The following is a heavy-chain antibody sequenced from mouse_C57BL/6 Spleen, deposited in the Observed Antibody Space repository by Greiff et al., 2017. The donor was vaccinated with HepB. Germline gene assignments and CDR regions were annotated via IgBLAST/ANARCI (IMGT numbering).Heavy chain of an antibody. D-gene: IGHD1-1*01. V-gene: IGHV3-6*01. Sequence: EVQLQQSGPGLVKPSQSLSLTCSVTGYSITSGYYWNWIRQFPGNKLEWMGYISYDGSNNYNPSLKNRISITRDTSKNQFFLKLNSVTTEDTATYYCARDRSSYEYFDVWGTGTTVTVSS. CDR1: GYSITSGYY. CDR2: ISYDGSN. CDR3: ARDRSSYEYFDV. J-gene: IGHJ1*03.